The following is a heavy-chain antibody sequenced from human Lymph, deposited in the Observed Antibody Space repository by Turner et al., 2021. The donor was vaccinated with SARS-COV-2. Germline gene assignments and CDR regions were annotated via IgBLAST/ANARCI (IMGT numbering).Heavy chain of an antibody. CDR1: GFTFSSSE. Sequence: EVQLVESGGGLVQPGGSLRLSCAASGFTFSSSEMNWVRQAPGKGLDWVSYISSSGSTIYYADSVKGRFTISRDNAKNSLYLQMNSLRAEDTAVYYCAREPLVVVTAGFDYWGQGTLVTVSS. D-gene: IGHD2-21*02. J-gene: IGHJ4*02. CDR3: AREPLVVVTAGFDY. V-gene: IGHV3-48*03. CDR2: ISSSGSTI.